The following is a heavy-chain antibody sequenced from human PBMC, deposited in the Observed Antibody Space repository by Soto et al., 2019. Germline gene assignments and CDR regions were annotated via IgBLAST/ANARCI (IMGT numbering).Heavy chain of an antibody. CDR2: ISGSGGST. CDR1: GFTFSSYA. CDR3: AKFPYSYGSLCMGV. Sequence: PGGSLRLSCAASGFTFSSYAMSWVRQAPGKGLEWVSAISGSGGSTYYADSVKGRFTISRDNSKNTLYLQMNSLRAEDTAVYYCAKFPYSYGSLCMGVWGQGTTVTVSS. J-gene: IGHJ6*02. V-gene: IGHV3-23*01. D-gene: IGHD5-18*01.